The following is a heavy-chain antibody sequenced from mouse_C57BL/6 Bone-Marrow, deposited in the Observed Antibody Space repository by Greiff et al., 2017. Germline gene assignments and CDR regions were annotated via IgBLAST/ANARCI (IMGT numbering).Heavy chain of an antibody. Sequence: EVMLVESGGDLVKPGGSLKLSCAASGFTFSSYGMSWVRQTPDKRLEWVATISSGGSYTYYPDSVKGRFTISRDNSKNTLYLQMSRLKSEDTAMYYGGRLAGSNPYYYAMDYWGQGTSVTVSS. J-gene: IGHJ4*01. V-gene: IGHV5-6*01. D-gene: IGHD2-5*01. CDR2: ISSGGSYT. CDR3: GRLAGSNPYYYAMDY. CDR1: GFTFSSYG.